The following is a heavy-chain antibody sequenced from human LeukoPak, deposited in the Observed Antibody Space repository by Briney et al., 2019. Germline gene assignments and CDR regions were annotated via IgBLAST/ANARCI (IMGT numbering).Heavy chain of an antibody. J-gene: IGHJ6*02. Sequence: GGSLRLSCAGSGLTFSSYGMNWVRQAPGKGLEWVSYISSSGTSIYYADSVKGRFTISRGNAKNSLYLQMNSLRAEDTAVYYCARDRAMDVWGQGTTVTV. CDR2: ISSSGTSI. CDR1: GLTFSSYG. CDR3: ARDRAMDV. V-gene: IGHV3-48*03.